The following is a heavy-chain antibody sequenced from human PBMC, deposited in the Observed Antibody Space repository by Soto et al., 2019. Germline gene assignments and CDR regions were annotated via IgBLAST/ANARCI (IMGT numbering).Heavy chain of an antibody. D-gene: IGHD2-2*01. Sequence: SETLSLTCTVSGGSLRNFFWSWIRQPPGKGLEWIGHIYSSGKTDYNPPLETRVTMSIDTSMNQISLKLNSVTAADTAVYFCVRTFPPAPRVVLSHNWFVPWGPGTLVTVSS. V-gene: IGHV4-59*01. CDR3: VRTFPPAPRVVLSHNWFVP. J-gene: IGHJ5*02. CDR2: IYSSGKT. CDR1: GGSLRNFF.